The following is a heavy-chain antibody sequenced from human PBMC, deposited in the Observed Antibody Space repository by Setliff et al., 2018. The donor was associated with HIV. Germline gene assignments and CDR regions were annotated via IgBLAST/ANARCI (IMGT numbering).Heavy chain of an antibody. Sequence: SETLSLTCAVYGGSFSGFYWSWIRQAPGKGLEWIGEINHSGKTNYNPSLKSRVTMLVDTSENHFTLELTSVTAADTAMYYCTRGVGVIGYYPDYWGQGTLVTVSS. CDR2: INHSGKT. J-gene: IGHJ4*02. D-gene: IGHD3-22*01. V-gene: IGHV4-34*01. CDR1: GGSFSGFY. CDR3: TRGVGVIGYYPDY.